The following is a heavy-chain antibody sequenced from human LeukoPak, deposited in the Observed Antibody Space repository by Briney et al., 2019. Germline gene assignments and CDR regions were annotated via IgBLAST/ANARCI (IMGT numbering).Heavy chain of an antibody. D-gene: IGHD3-22*01. CDR3: ARFTSATNYYYSSGYYGRYYFDY. J-gene: IGHJ4*02. Sequence: SGPALVKPTQTLTLTCTFSGFSLSTGGMCVSWMRQPPGKALEWLALIDWDDDKYYSPSLKTRLTISKDTSKNHVVLTMTNMDPVDTATDYCARFTSATNYYYSSGYYGRYYFDYWGQGTLVTVSS. CDR2: IDWDDDK. V-gene: IGHV2-70*01. CDR1: GFSLSTGGMC.